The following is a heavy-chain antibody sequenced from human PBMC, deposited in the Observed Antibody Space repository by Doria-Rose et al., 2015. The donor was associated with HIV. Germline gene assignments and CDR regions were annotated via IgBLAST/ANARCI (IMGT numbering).Heavy chain of an antibody. CDR2: IYYSGST. CDR3: ARGEIDYRSYYFDY. J-gene: IGHJ4*02. V-gene: IGHV4-30-4*08. CDR1: GGSISSGDYY. D-gene: IGHD4-4*01. Sequence: TLSLTCTVSGGSISSGDYYWSWIRQPPGKGLEWIGYIYYSGSTYYNPSLKSRVTISVDTSKNQFSLKLSSVAAADTAVYYCARGEIDYRSYYFDYWGQGTLVTVSS.